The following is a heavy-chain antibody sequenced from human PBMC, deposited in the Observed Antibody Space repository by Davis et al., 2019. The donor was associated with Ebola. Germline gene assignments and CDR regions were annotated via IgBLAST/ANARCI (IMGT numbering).Heavy chain of an antibody. CDR2: IYYSGST. V-gene: IGHV4-59*01. CDR1: GGSINSNY. Sequence: SETLSLTCSVSGGSINSNYWSWIRQPPGKGLEWIGYIYYSGSTNYNPSLKSRVTISLDAPKDQFSLKLTSVTAADTAIYFCARVGGLGSSYLKAFDIWGQGTMVTVFS. D-gene: IGHD1-26*01. CDR3: ARVGGLGSSYLKAFDI. J-gene: IGHJ3*02.